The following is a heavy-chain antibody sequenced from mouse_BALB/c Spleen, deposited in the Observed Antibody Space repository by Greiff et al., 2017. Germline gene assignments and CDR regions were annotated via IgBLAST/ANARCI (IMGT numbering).Heavy chain of an antibody. CDR3: ARDHGSSYRFAD. CDR1: GFTITDTY. Sequence: VQLKQSGAELVTPGASVTLSCTASGFTITDTYMHWVKQRPEQGLEWIGRIDPANGNTKYDPKFQGKATITADTSSNTAYLQLSSLTSEDTAVYYCARDHGSSYRFADWGQGTLVTVSA. CDR2: IDPANGNT. D-gene: IGHD1-1*01. V-gene: IGHV14-3*02. J-gene: IGHJ3*01.